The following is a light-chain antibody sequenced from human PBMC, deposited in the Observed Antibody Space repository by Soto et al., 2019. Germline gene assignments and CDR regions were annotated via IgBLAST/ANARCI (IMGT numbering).Light chain of an antibody. V-gene: IGKV3-20*01. Sequence: EIVLTQSPGTLSLSPGERATLSCRASQSVSSGYLAWYQHKPGQAPRLLIYDASSRATGIPDRFSGSGSGTDFTLTISRLEPEDFAVYYCQQYGSSPACGGGTKVEIK. CDR3: QQYGSSPA. CDR1: QSVSSGY. J-gene: IGKJ4*01. CDR2: DAS.